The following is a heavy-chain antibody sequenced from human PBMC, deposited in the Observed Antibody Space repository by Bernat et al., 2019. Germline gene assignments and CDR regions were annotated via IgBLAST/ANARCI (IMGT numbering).Heavy chain of an antibody. CDR2: IYSGGST. CDR3: AGDDITVVGGNNYYYGMDV. D-gene: IGHD4-23*01. CDR1: GFTVSSNY. J-gene: IGHJ6*02. V-gene: IGHV3-53*03. Sequence: EVQLVESGGGLIQPGGSLRLSCAASGFTVSSNYMSWVRQAPGKGLEWVSVIYSGGSTYYADSVKGRFTISRDNSKNTLYLQMNSLRAEDTAVYYCAGDDITVVGGNNYYYGMDVWGQGTTVTVSS.